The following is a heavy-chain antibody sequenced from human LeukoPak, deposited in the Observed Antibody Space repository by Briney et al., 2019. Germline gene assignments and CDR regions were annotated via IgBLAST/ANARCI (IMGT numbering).Heavy chain of an antibody. J-gene: IGHJ5*02. CDR3: ARHRHSDIRPVLQLANWLDP. D-gene: IGHD6-13*01. CDR1: GGSISSSSYY. V-gene: IGHV4-39*01. Sequence: PSETLSLTCTVSGGSISSSSYYWGWIRQPPGKGLEWLGSIYYSGSTYYNPSLKSRVTISVDTSKNQFSLKLSSVTAADTAVYYCARHRHSDIRPVLQLANWLDPWGQGTLVTVSS. CDR2: IYYSGST.